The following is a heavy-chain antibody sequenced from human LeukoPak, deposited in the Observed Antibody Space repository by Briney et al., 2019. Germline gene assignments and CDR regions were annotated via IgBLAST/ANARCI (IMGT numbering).Heavy chain of an antibody. CDR2: INHSGST. V-gene: IGHV4-34*01. Sequence: PSETLSLTCAVYGGSFSGYYWGWIRQPPGKGLEWIGEINHSGSTNYNPSLKSRVTISVDTSKNQFSLKLSSVTAADTAVYYCASVSLGYCSSTSCRSGGYWGQGTLVTVSS. J-gene: IGHJ4*02. D-gene: IGHD2-2*01. CDR1: GGSFSGYY. CDR3: ASVSLGYCSSTSCRSGGY.